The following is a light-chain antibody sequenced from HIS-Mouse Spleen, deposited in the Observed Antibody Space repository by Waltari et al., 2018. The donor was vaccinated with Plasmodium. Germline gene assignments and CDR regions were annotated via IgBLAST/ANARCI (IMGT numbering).Light chain of an antibody. CDR3: QQRSNWPLYT. J-gene: IGKJ2*01. CDR2: AAS. Sequence: AIRMTQSPSSFSASTGDRVTITCRASQGISSYLAWYQQKPGKAPKLLIYAASTLQSGVPSRFSGSGSGTDFTLTISCLQSEDFAVYYCQQRSNWPLYTFGQGTKLEIK. V-gene: IGKV1-8*01. CDR1: QGISSY.